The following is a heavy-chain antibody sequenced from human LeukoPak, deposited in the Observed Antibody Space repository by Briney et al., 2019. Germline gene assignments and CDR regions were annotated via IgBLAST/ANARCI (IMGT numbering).Heavy chain of an antibody. V-gene: IGHV5-51*01. D-gene: IGHD2-21*01. CDR2: IYPGDSDT. CDR1: GYSFTSYW. J-gene: IGHJ6*03. CDR3: ATPVVGPYYYMDV. Sequence: PGESLKISCKGSGYSFTSYWIGWGRQMPGKGLEWMGIIYPGDSDTRYSPSFQGQVTISADKSISTAYLQWSSLKASDTAMYYCATPVVGPYYYMDVWGKGTTVTVSS.